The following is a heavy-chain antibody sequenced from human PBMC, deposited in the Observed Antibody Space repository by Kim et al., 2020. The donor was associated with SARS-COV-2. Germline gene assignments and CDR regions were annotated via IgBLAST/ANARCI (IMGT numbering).Heavy chain of an antibody. CDR2: ISGSGGST. CDR1: GFTFSSYA. Sequence: GGSLILSCAASGFTFSSYAMSWVRQAPGKGLEWVSAISGSGGSTYYADSVKGRFTISRDNSKNTLYLQMNSLRAEDTAVYYCARAHLSSGYPLFDYWGQGTLVTVSS. CDR3: ARAHLSSGYPLFDY. D-gene: IGHD3-22*01. J-gene: IGHJ4*02. V-gene: IGHV3-23*01.